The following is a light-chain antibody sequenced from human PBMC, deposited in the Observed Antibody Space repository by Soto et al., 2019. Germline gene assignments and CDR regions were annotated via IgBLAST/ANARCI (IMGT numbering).Light chain of an antibody. CDR2: DAS. V-gene: IGKV3-11*01. CDR1: QSVSSY. CDR3: QQRSNWPPT. J-gene: IGKJ3*01. Sequence: EILLTQSPATLSLSRWERATLSCRASQSVSSYLAWYQQKPGQAPRLLIYDASNRATGIPARFSGSGSGTDFTLTISSLEPEDFAVYYCQQRSNWPPTFGPGTKVDIK.